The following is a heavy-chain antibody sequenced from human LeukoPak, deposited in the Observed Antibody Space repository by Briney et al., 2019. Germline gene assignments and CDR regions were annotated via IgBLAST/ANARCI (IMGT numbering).Heavy chain of an antibody. CDR1: GFTFSSYW. J-gene: IGHJ4*02. CDR2: INSDGSST. CDR3: AKLTGYYDSSGPRDY. D-gene: IGHD3-22*01. Sequence: PGGSLRLSCAASGFTFSSYWMHWVRQAPGKGLVWVSRINSDGSSTSYADSVKGRFTISRDNSKNTLYLQMNSLRAEDTAVYYCAKLTGYYDSSGPRDYWGQGTLVTVSS. V-gene: IGHV3-74*01.